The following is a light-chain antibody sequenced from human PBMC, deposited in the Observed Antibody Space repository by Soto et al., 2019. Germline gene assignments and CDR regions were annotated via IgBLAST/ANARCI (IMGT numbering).Light chain of an antibody. J-gene: IGKJ4*01. Sequence: EIVLTQSPGTLSLSPGERATLSCRASQSVSSSYLAWYQQKPGQAPRLLIYGASSRATGIPDRFSGSGSGTHFTLTISRLEPEDFAVYYCQQYGSSPPGLTFGGGTKVEIK. CDR3: QQYGSSPPGLT. V-gene: IGKV3-20*01. CDR2: GAS. CDR1: QSVSSSY.